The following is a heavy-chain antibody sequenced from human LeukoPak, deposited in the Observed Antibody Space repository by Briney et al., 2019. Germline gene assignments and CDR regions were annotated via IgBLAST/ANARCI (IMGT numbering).Heavy chain of an antibody. V-gene: IGHV4-61*01. CDR3: ARASSSTSCSDY. CDR1: GYSISSGYY. D-gene: IGHD2-2*01. J-gene: IGHJ4*02. Sequence: SETLSLTCGVSGYSISSGYYWGWIRQPPGKGLEWIGYIYYSGSTNYNPSLKSRVTISVDTSKNQFSLKLSSVTAADTAVYYCARASSSTSCSDYWGQGTLVTVSS. CDR2: IYYSGST.